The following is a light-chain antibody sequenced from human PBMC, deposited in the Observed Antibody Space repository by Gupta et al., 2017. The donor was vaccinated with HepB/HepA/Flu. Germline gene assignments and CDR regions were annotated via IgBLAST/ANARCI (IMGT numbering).Light chain of an antibody. CDR3: YLVYGAAWV. V-gene: IGLV7-46*01. Sequence: QAVVTEVPSLTVSPGGTVTLTCGSSTGAVTSGHKPHWFQQKPGQAPRTLICDTNRKHSWTPARFSGSLLGDKAAMTLSGAQPEDEAEYYCYLVYGAAWVFGGGTKLTVL. CDR1: TGAVTSGHK. J-gene: IGLJ3*02. CDR2: DTN.